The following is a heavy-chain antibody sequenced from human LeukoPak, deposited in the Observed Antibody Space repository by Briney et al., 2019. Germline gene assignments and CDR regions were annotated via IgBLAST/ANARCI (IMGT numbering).Heavy chain of an antibody. CDR2: IRSKANSYAT. J-gene: IGHJ3*02. CDR1: GFTFSGSA. Sequence: GGSLRLSCAASGFTFSGSAMHWVRQASGKGLEWGGRIRSKANSYATAYAASVKGRFTISRDDSKNTAYLQMNSLKTEDTAVYYCTSPYDSSGDDAFDIWGQGTMVTVSS. CDR3: TSPYDSSGDDAFDI. D-gene: IGHD3-22*01. V-gene: IGHV3-73*01.